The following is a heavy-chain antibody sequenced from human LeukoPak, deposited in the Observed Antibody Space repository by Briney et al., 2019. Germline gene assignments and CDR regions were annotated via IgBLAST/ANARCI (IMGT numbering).Heavy chain of an antibody. CDR3: VRGWFDP. V-gene: IGHV3-74*01. J-gene: IGHJ5*02. Sequence: GGSLRLSCAASGFTFSSYWMHWVRQAPGKGLVWVSRINTDESITIYADSVKGRFTISRDNAKNTLYLQMNSLRVEDTAVYYCVRGWFDPWGQGILVTVSS. CDR2: INTDESIT. CDR1: GFTFSSYW.